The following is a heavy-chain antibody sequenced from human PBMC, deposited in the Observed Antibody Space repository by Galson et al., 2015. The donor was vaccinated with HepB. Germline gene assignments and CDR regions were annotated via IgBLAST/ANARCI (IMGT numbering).Heavy chain of an antibody. D-gene: IGHD5-18*01. Sequence: SLRLSCAASGFTFSDYNMSWIRQAPGKGLEWVSYISSSSSYTNYADPVKGRFTISRDNAKNSLYLQMNSLRAEDTAVYYCARFSRGYSYGYVVYWGQGTLLTVSS. J-gene: IGHJ4*02. CDR2: ISSSSSYT. CDR3: ARFSRGYSYGYVVY. V-gene: IGHV3-11*06. CDR1: GFTFSDYN.